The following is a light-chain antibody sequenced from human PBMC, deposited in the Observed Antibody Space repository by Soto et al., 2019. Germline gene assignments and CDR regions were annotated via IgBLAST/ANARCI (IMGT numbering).Light chain of an antibody. V-gene: IGLV1-44*01. CDR2: SNN. Sequence: QSVLTQPPSASGTPGQRVTISCSGSSSNIGSNYVYWYRQLPGTAPKLLIYSNNQRPSGVPDRFSGSKSGTSASLAISGLQSEDEADYYCAAWDDSLNGFYVFGTGTKLTVL. CDR1: SSNIGSNY. J-gene: IGLJ1*01. CDR3: AAWDDSLNGFYV.